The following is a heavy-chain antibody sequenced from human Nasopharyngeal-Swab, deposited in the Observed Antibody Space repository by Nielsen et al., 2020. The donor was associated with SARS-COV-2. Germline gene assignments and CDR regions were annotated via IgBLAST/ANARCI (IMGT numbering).Heavy chain of an antibody. CDR3: ARASRGWS. CDR2: ISTSGATI. J-gene: IGHJ5*02. V-gene: IGHV3-48*03. Sequence: GGSLRLSCVASGFTFSSYEMNWVRQAPGKGLEWVSYISTSGATIHYADSVRGRSTISRDNAKKSLYLQMNSLRAEDTAVYYCARASRGWSWGQGTLVTVSS. D-gene: IGHD6-19*01. CDR1: GFTFSSYE.